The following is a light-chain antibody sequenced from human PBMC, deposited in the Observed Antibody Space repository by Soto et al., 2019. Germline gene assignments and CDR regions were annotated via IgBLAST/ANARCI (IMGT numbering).Light chain of an antibody. V-gene: IGKV1-5*01. CDR2: DAS. CDR1: QSISGW. Sequence: DIQMTQSPSTLSASVGDRVTITCRASQSISGWLAWYQQKPGKAPKLLIYDASSLESGVPSGFSGSGSGTEFALTSSSLQPEGFATYYCQQYNSYPGTFGQGTKVEIK. CDR3: QQYNSYPGT. J-gene: IGKJ1*01.